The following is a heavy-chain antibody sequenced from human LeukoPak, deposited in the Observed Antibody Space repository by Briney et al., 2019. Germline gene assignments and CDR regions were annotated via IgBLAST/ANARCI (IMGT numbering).Heavy chain of an antibody. V-gene: IGHV3-64*02. CDR2: ISGNGFST. D-gene: IGHD3-3*01. CDR1: GFTFSNYP. Sequence: GGSLRLSCAAPGFTFSNYPMHWVRQAPGKGLEYVSAISGNGFSTYYADSVRGRFTISRDNSKNTLYLQMGSLRGDDTAVYYCSVEWLSQSDYWGQGTLVTVSS. J-gene: IGHJ4*02. CDR3: SVEWLSQSDY.